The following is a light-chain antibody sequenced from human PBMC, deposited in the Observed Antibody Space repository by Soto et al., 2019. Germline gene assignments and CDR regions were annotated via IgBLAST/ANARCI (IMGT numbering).Light chain of an antibody. Sequence: DIQMTQSPSSLAASVGERVTITCRASQNIHSFLNWYQQKPGKAPQVLIYGGSALQSGVPSRFSGSGSGTDFTLTISRLPPEDFASYFFQQSYTLPFTFGPGTRVDI. V-gene: IGKV1-39*01. CDR3: QQSYTLPFT. J-gene: IGKJ3*01. CDR2: GGS. CDR1: QNIHSF.